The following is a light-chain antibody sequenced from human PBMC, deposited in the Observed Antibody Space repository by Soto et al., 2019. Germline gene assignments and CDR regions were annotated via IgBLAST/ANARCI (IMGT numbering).Light chain of an antibody. Sequence: QSVLTQPASVSGSPGQSITISCTGTSSDVGGYDYVSWYQQHAGNAPKLMIFDVTNRPSGVSVRFSGSKSGNTASLTISGLQAEDEADYYCSSYTPGSTVFGGGTKVTVL. J-gene: IGLJ2*01. CDR1: SSDVGGYDY. V-gene: IGLV2-14*01. CDR3: SSYTPGSTV. CDR2: DVT.